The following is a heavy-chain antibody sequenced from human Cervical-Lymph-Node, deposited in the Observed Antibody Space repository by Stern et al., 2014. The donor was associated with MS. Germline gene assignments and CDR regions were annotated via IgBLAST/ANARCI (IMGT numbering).Heavy chain of an antibody. CDR2: ITNVGST. CDR1: GVTVSRDY. D-gene: IGHD1-1*01. V-gene: IGHV3-53*01. CDR3: ARDTSSPERSDW. Sequence: VPLVESGGGVIQPGGSLRLSCTASGVTVSRDYMTWVRQAPGQGLEWVSLITNVGSTFYTDSVKGRFTISRDDSKNAVYLHMTSLRAEDTAMYYCARDTSSPERSDWWGQGTLVTVSS. J-gene: IGHJ4*02.